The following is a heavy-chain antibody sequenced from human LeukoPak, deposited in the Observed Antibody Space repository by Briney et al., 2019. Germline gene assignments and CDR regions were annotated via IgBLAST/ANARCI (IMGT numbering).Heavy chain of an antibody. CDR1: GGSISSYY. V-gene: IGHV4-59*01. D-gene: IGHD3-3*01. Sequence: SETLSLTCTVSGGSISSYYWSWIRQPPGKGREWIGYIYYSGSTNYNPSLKSRVTISVDTSKNQFSLKLSSVTAADTAVYYCARDPSGYHIDAFDIWGQGTMVTVSS. CDR2: IYYSGST. J-gene: IGHJ3*02. CDR3: ARDPSGYHIDAFDI.